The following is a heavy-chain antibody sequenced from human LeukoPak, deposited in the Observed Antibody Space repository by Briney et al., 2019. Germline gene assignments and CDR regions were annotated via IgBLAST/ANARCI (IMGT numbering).Heavy chain of an antibody. CDR1: GSSISGDS. CDR3: ARRAGATRRDYYYYYYMDV. D-gene: IGHD1-26*01. V-gene: IGHV4-59*08. Sequence: PSETLSLTCTVSGSSISGDSWSWIRQPPGKALEWIGYIFQSGTTNYNPSLKSRVTISVDTSKNQFSLKLSSVTAADTAVYYCARRAGATRRDYYYYYYMDVWGKGTTVTVSS. CDR2: IFQSGTT. J-gene: IGHJ6*03.